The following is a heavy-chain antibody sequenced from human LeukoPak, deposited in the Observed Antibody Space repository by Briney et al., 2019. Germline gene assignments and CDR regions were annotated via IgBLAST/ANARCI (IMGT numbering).Heavy chain of an antibody. D-gene: IGHD3-22*01. Sequence: PSETLSLTCAVSGGSISSRGYFWSWIPQPPGKGLEWIGYIYHSGNTYYNPSLKSRVTISVDRSKNQFSLKLSSVTAADTAMYYCASGSGSSFDYFDYWGQGTLVTVSS. J-gene: IGHJ4*02. V-gene: IGHV4-30-2*01. CDR3: ASGSGSSFDYFDY. CDR1: GGSISSRGYF. CDR2: IYHSGNT.